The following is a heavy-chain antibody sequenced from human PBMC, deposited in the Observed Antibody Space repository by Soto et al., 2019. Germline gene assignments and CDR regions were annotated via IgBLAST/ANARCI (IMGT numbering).Heavy chain of an antibody. CDR1: GFTFSSYS. D-gene: IGHD2-21*02. CDR3: ARDRTATTYYYGMDV. Sequence: EVQLVESGGGLVKPGGSLRLSCAASGFTFSSYSMNWVSQAPGKGLEWVSSISSSSSYIYYADSVKGRFTISRDNAKNSLYLQMNSLRAEDTAVYYCARDRTATTYYYGMDVWGQGTTVTVSS. CDR2: ISSSSSYI. V-gene: IGHV3-21*01. J-gene: IGHJ6*02.